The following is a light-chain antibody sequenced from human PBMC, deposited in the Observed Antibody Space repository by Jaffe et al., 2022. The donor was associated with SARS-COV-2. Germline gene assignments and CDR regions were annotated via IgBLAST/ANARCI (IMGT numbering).Light chain of an antibody. CDR3: QQYDNWPLA. CDR2: AAS. V-gene: IGKV3-15*01. J-gene: IGKJ3*01. Sequence: EIVMTQSPATLSVSPGERATLSCRASHSISSNLAWYQQKPGQAPRLLIYAASTRAAGIPARFSGSGSGTEFTLTISSLQSEDFAVYYCQQYDNWPLAFGPGTKVDIK. CDR1: HSISSN.